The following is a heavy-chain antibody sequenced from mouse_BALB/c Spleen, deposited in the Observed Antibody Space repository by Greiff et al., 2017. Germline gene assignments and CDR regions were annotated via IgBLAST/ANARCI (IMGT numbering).Heavy chain of an antibody. D-gene: IGHD3-3*01. V-gene: IGHV1-77*01. CDR3: ARGDWRLY. J-gene: IGHJ2*01. CDR2: IYPGSGNT. CDR1: GYTFTDYY. Sequence: QVQLQQSGAELARPGASVKLSCKASGYTFTDYYINWVKQRTGQGLEWIGEIYPGSGNTYYNEKFKGKATLTADKSSSTAYMQLSSLTSEDSAVYFCARGDWRLYWGQGTTLTVSS.